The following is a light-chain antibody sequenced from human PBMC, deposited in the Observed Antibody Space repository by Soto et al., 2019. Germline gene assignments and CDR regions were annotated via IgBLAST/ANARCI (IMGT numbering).Light chain of an antibody. Sequence: QSALTQPASVSVSPGQSITISCTGTSSDVGTYDLVSCYQHHPGAAPKLMIYEATRRPSGISNRFSGSKSGNTASLTISGLQAEDEADYYCCSFAGSNSWVFGGGTKVTVL. V-gene: IGLV2-23*01. CDR1: SSDVGTYDL. CDR3: CSFAGSNSWV. J-gene: IGLJ3*02. CDR2: EAT.